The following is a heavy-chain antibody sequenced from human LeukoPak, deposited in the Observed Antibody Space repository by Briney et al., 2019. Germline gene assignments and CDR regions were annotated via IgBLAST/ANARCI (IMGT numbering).Heavy chain of an antibody. J-gene: IGHJ5*02. Sequence: GGSLRLSCAASGFTFSSYAMHWVRQAPGKGLEWVAVISYDGSNKYYADSVKGRFTISRDNSKNTLYLQMNSLRAEDTAVYYCARGKGYCSSTSCSNNWSDPWGQGTLVTVSS. CDR1: GFTFSSYA. V-gene: IGHV3-30-3*01. CDR2: ISYDGSNK. D-gene: IGHD2-2*01. CDR3: ARGKGYCSSTSCSNNWSDP.